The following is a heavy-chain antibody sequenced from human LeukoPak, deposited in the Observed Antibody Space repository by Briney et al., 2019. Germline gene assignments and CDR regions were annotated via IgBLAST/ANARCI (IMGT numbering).Heavy chain of an antibody. CDR1: GFTFSSYA. V-gene: IGHV4-31*02. CDR2: IYYSGST. Sequence: LRLSCAASGFTFSSYAMSWIRQHPGKGLEWIGYIYYSGSTYYNPSLKSRVTISVDTSKNQFSLKLSSVTAADTAVYYCARAGESYYSAPFDYWGQGTLVTVSS. CDR3: ARAGESYYSAPFDY. D-gene: IGHD2-21*01. J-gene: IGHJ4*02.